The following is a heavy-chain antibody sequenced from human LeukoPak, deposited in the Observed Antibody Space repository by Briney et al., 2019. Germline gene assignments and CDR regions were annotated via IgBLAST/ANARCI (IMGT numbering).Heavy chain of an antibody. CDR3: ARLVHDVDAFDI. Sequence: PSETLSLTCTVSGGSISSGGYYWSWIRQPPGKGLEWIGNIYHSGSTYYNPSLKSRVTISVDRSKNQFSLKLSSVTAADTAVYFCARLVHDVDAFDIWGQGTMVTVSS. CDR1: GGSISSGGYY. D-gene: IGHD1-1*01. J-gene: IGHJ3*02. V-gene: IGHV4-30-2*01. CDR2: IYHSGST.